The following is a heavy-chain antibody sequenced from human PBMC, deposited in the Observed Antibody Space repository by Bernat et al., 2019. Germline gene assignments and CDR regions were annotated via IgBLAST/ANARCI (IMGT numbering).Heavy chain of an antibody. CDR3: ARDFGPWGNGWYFDL. J-gene: IGHJ2*01. Sequence: QVQLVESGGGVVQPGRSLRLSCAASGFTFSSYAMHWVRQAPGKRLEWVAVISYDGSNKYYADSVKGRFTISRDNSKNTLYLQMNSLRAEDTAVYYCARDFGPWGNGWYFDLWGRGTLVTVSS. CDR1: GFTFSSYA. CDR2: ISYDGSNK. D-gene: IGHD2-8*01. V-gene: IGHV3-30-3*01.